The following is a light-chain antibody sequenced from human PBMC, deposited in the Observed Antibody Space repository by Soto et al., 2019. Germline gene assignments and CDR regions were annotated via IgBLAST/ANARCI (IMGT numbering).Light chain of an antibody. CDR1: SSDVGGYNY. V-gene: IGLV2-14*01. J-gene: IGLJ3*02. Sequence: QSVLTQPASVSGSPGQSITISCTGTSSDVGGYNYVSWYQQHPGKAPKLMIYDVSNRPSGVSNRFSGCKSGNTASLSISGLQAEDAADYYCTSYTSSSTLAVFGGGTKLTVL. CDR2: DVS. CDR3: TSYTSSSTLAV.